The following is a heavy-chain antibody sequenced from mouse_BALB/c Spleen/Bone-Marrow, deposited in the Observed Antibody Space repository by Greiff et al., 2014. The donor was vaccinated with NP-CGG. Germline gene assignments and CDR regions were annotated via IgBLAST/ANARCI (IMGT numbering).Heavy chain of an antibody. CDR3: TRGGNWDDFDY. CDR1: GFTFSSFG. CDR2: ISSGSSTI. D-gene: IGHD4-1*01. J-gene: IGHJ2*01. V-gene: IGHV5-17*02. Sequence: EVQRVESGGGLVQPGGSRKLSCAASGFTFSSFGMHWVRQTPEKGLEWVAYISSGSSTIYYADTVKGRFTISRDNPKNTLFLQVTSLRSEDTAMYYCTRGGNWDDFDYRGQGTTLTVSS.